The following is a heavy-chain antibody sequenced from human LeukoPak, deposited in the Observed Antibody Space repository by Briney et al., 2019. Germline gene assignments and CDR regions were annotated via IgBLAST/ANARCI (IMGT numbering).Heavy chain of an antibody. D-gene: IGHD3/OR15-3a*01. CDR2: IYYSGNT. CDR3: ARQTGSGLFILP. J-gene: IGHJ4*02. Sequence: PSETLSLTCTVSGGSISSSSYYWGWIRQPPGKGLEWIGSIYYSGNTYYNASLKSQVSISIDTSKNQFSLRLTSVTAADTAVYFCARQTGSGLFILPGGQGTLVTVSS. CDR1: GGSISSSSYY. V-gene: IGHV4-39*01.